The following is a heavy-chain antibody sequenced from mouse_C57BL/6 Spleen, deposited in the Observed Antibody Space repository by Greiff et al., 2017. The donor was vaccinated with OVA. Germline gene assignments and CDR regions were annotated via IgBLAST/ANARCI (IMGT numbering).Heavy chain of an antibody. CDR1: GYAFSSSW. CDR2: IYPGDGDT. CDR3: ARGPTVPRYFDV. Sequence: QVQLKESGPELVKPGASVKISCKASGYAFSSSWMNWVKQRPGKGLEWIGRIYPGDGDTNYNGKFKGKATLTADKSSSTAYMQLSSLTSEDSAVYFCARGPTVPRYFDVWGTGTTVTVSS. J-gene: IGHJ1*03. V-gene: IGHV1-82*01. D-gene: IGHD5-1*01.